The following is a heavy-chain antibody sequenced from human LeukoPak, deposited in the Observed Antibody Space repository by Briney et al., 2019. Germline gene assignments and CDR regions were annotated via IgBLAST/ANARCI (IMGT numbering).Heavy chain of an antibody. CDR1: GYTFTSYY. D-gene: IGHD3-16*01. V-gene: IGHV1-18*04. J-gene: IGHJ6*03. Sequence: ASVKVSCKASGYTFTSYYMHWVRQAPGQGLEWMGWISAYNGNTNYAQKLQGRVTMTTDTSTSTAYMELRSLRSDDTAVYYCARGLRGNYYYYMDVWGKGTTVTVSS. CDR2: ISAYNGNT. CDR3: ARGLRGNYYYYMDV.